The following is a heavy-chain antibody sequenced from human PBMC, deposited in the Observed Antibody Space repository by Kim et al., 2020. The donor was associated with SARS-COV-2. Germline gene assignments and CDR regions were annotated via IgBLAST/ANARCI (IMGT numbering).Heavy chain of an antibody. CDR3: ARDGTTYGMDV. J-gene: IGHJ6*02. Sequence: TSDSRALKIRATISIDTSKKQFSLKLSSVTAADTAVYYCARDGTTYGMDVWGQGTTVTVSS. V-gene: IGHV4-30-2*05. D-gene: IGHD1-7*01. CDR2: T.